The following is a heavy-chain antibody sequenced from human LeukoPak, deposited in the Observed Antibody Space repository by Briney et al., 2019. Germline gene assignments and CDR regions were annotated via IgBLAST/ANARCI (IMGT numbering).Heavy chain of an antibody. J-gene: IGHJ4*02. V-gene: IGHV3-53*01. CDR3: ATTYYGPFFDY. Sequence: GGSLRLSCAASGFTVSSNYMSWVRQAPGKGLEWVSVIYSGGTTYYADSVKGRFTISRDNSKNTLYLQMSSLRAEDTALYYCATTYYGPFFDYWGQGTLVTVSS. D-gene: IGHD3-10*01. CDR2: IYSGGTT. CDR1: GFTVSSNY.